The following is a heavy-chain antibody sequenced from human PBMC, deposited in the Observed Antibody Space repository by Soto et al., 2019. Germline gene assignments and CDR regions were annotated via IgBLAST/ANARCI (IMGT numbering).Heavy chain of an antibody. CDR1: GGTFSSYA. J-gene: IGHJ6*02. CDR2: IIPIFGTA. CDR3: ARDLGYSGYDGYGMDV. Sequence: SVKVSCKASGGTFSSYAISWVRQAPGQGLEWMGGIIPIFGTANYAQKFQGRVTITADESTGTAYMELSSLRSEDTAVYYCARDLGYSGYDGYGMDVWGQGTTVTVSS. V-gene: IGHV1-69*13. D-gene: IGHD5-12*01.